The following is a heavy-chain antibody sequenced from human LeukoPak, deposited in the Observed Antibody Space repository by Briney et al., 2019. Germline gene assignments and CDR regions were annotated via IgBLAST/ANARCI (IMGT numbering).Heavy chain of an antibody. J-gene: IGHJ5*02. CDR3: ARDTQEDGIAVAGTRYNWFDP. CDR2: ISAYNGNT. Sequence: GASVKVSCKASGYTFTSYGISWVRQAPGQGLEWMGWISAYNGNTNYAQKLQGRVTMTTDTSTSTAYMELRSLRSDDTAVYYCARDTQEDGIAVAGTRYNWFDPWGQGTLVTVSS. V-gene: IGHV1-18*01. D-gene: IGHD6-19*01. CDR1: GYTFTSYG.